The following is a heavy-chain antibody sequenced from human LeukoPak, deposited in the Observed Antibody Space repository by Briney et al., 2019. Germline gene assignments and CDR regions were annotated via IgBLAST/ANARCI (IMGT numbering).Heavy chain of an antibody. D-gene: IGHD3-9*01. J-gene: IGHJ6*02. CDR3: EIVTGYPPRPGGNYYYGMDV. V-gene: IGHV3-21*01. CDR2: ISTRSSYI. Sequence: GVSLRRSCEASGLTFSSYSMTWVRQAPGKGLQWVSYISTRSSYIYYADSVRGRFYISRDNAKNSVFLQMNSLRVVYKQMTAYEIVTGYPPRPGGNYYYGMDVWGQGTTVTVSS. CDR1: GLTFSSYS.